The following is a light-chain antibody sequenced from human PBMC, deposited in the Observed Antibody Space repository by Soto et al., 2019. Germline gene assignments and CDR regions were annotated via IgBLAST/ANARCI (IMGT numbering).Light chain of an antibody. CDR3: CSYAGSYSYV. J-gene: IGLJ1*01. V-gene: IGLV2-11*01. CDR1: NSDVGGYNF. Sequence: QSALTQPRSVSDSPGQSVTISCTGTNSDVGGYNFVSWYQQHPDKAPKLMIYDVSKRSSGVPDRFSGSKSGYTASLTISGLQAEDEADYYCCSYAGSYSYVFGTGTKLTVL. CDR2: DVS.